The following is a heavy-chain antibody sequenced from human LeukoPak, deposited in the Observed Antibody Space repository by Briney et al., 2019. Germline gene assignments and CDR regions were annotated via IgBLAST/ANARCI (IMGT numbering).Heavy chain of an antibody. CDR1: GYTFTGYY. CDR3: ARGADTNYYYYYYMDV. CDR2: INPNSGGT. Sequence: VASVKVSCKASGYTFTGYYMHWVRQAPGQGLEWVGRINPNSGGTNYAQKFQGRVTMTRDTSISTAYMELSRLRSDDTAVYYCARGADTNYYYYYYMDVRGKGTTVTVSS. J-gene: IGHJ6*03. D-gene: IGHD1-26*01. V-gene: IGHV1-2*06.